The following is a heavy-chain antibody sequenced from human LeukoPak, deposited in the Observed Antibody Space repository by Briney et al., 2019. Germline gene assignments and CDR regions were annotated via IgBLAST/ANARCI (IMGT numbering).Heavy chain of an antibody. CDR1: GGTFSSYA. V-gene: IGHV1-69*04. Sequence: SVKVSCKASGGTFSSYAISWVRQAPGQGLEWMGRIIPILGIANYAQKFQGRVTITADKSTSTAYMELSSLRSEDTAVYYCARDRGVDIVATTNLPFDYWGQGTLVTVSS. J-gene: IGHJ4*02. D-gene: IGHD5-12*01. CDR3: ARDRGVDIVATTNLPFDY. CDR2: IIPILGIA.